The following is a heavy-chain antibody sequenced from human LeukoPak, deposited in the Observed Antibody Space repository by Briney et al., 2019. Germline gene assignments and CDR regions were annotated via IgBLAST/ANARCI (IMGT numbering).Heavy chain of an antibody. CDR1: GGTFSSYA. CDR3: ARMDCGRSGCPDY. V-gene: IGHV1-69*13. D-gene: IGHD2-2*01. CDR2: IIPIFGTA. J-gene: IGHJ4*02. Sequence: EASVKVSCKASGGTFSSYAISWVRQAPGQGLEWMGGIIPIFGTANYAQKFQGRVTLTADESTSTAYMELSSLRSEDTAMYYCARMDCGRSGCPDYWGQGTLVTVSS.